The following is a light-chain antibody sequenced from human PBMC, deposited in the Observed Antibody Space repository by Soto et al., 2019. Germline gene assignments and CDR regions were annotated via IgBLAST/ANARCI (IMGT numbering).Light chain of an antibody. V-gene: IGLV2-14*01. J-gene: IGLJ3*02. Sequence: QSALTQPASVSGSPGQSITISCTGTSSDVGGYNFVSWYQQHPGNAPKLMIYEVNSRPSGVSNRFSGSKSGNTASLTISGLQAEDEADYYCISYTGSNTLRVFGGGTKLT. CDR3: ISYTGSNTLRV. CDR2: EVN. CDR1: SSDVGGYNF.